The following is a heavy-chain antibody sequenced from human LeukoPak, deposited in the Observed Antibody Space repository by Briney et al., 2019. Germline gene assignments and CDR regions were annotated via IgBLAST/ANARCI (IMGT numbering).Heavy chain of an antibody. D-gene: IGHD3-9*01. Sequence: PGGSLRLSCAASGFTFSSYSMNWVRQAPGKGLEWVSSISSSSSYIYYADSVKGRFTISRDNAKNSLYLQMNSLRAEDTAVYYGAHTQLRYFDWFQFDYWGQGTLVTVAS. CDR1: GFTFSSYS. CDR2: ISSSSSYI. CDR3: AHTQLRYFDWFQFDY. V-gene: IGHV3-21*01. J-gene: IGHJ4*02.